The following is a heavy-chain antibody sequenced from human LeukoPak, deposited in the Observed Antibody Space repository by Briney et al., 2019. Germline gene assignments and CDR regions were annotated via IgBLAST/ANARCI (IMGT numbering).Heavy chain of an antibody. Sequence: SVKVSCKASGGTFSSYAISWVRQAPGQGLEWMGRIIPIFGTANYAQKFQGRVTITADKSTSTAYMELSSLRSEDTAVYYCARDQYCSSTSCLNYYYYYMDVWGKGTTVTVSS. D-gene: IGHD2-2*01. CDR2: IIPIFGTA. CDR3: ARDQYCSSTSCLNYYYYYMDV. CDR1: GGTFSSYA. V-gene: IGHV1-69*06. J-gene: IGHJ6*03.